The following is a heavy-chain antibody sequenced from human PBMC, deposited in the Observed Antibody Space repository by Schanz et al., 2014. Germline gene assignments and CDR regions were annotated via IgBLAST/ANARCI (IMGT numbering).Heavy chain of an antibody. CDR2: ISYHGSER. D-gene: IGHD3-22*01. Sequence: QLQLVESGGGVVQPGRSLRLSCAGSGFSFSAYGMHWVRQAPGRGLEWVAVISYHGSERYYADSVKGRFTISRDNSKNTLYLQMNSLRTEDTAVYFCAKSYDTSGYSGFDYWGQGTLVTVSS. J-gene: IGHJ4*02. V-gene: IGHV3-30*18. CDR3: AKSYDTSGYSGFDY. CDR1: GFSFSAYG.